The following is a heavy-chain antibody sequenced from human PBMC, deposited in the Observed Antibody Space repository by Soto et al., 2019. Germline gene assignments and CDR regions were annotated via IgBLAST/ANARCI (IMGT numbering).Heavy chain of an antibody. CDR2: ISAYNGNT. J-gene: IGHJ4*02. Sequence: QVQLVQSGAEVKKPGASVKVSCKASGYTFTNYAFSWVRQAPGQGLEWMGWISAYNGNTNYPQKAXGXLTMTTDTSTSTASMELRSLRSDDTAVYYCASDLAAAGPFDCWGQGTLVTVSS. V-gene: IGHV1-18*01. D-gene: IGHD6-13*01. CDR1: GYTFTNYA. CDR3: ASDLAAAGPFDC.